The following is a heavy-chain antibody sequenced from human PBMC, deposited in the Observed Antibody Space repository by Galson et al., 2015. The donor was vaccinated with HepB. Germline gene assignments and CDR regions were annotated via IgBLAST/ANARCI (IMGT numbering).Heavy chain of an antibody. CDR1: GFTVSRIY. CDR2: IYSGGTT. Sequence: SLRLSCAASGFTVSRIYMSWVRQAPGKGLEWVSVIYSGGTTYYADSAKGRFTISRHNSKNTLYLQMNSLRAEDTAVYYCARDYYGSGSYPYEAFDIWGQGTMVTVSS. D-gene: IGHD3-10*01. J-gene: IGHJ3*02. V-gene: IGHV3-53*04. CDR3: ARDYYGSGSYPYEAFDI.